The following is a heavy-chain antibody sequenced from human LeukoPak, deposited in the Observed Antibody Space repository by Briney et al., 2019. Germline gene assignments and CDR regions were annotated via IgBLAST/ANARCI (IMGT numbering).Heavy chain of an antibody. D-gene: IGHD2-8*01. CDR2: ISGSGGST. V-gene: IGHV3-23*01. CDR1: GFTFSTYA. CDR3: ARVGGARGVLMVYAMSGGEKQFDP. Sequence: GGSLRLSCAASGFTFSTYAMSWVRQTPGKGLEWVSAISGSGGSTYYADSVKSRFTISRDNSKNTLYLQMNSLRAEDTAVYYCARVGGARGVLMVYAMSGGEKQFDPWGQGTLVTVSS. J-gene: IGHJ5*02.